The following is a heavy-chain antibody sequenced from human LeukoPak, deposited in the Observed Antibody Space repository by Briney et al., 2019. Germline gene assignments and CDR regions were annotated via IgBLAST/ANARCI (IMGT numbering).Heavy chain of an antibody. CDR1: GYTFTSYD. CDR3: AKKGLPSQRSCSGGSCSIYFDS. CDR2: MNPNSGNT. Sequence: ASVKVSCKASGYTFTSYDINWVRQATGQGLEWMGWMNPNSGNTGYAQKFQGRVTITRNTSISTAYMELSSLRAEDTAVYYCAKKGLPSQRSCSGGSCSIYFDSWGQGIPVTVSS. V-gene: IGHV1-8*03. D-gene: IGHD2-15*01. J-gene: IGHJ4*02.